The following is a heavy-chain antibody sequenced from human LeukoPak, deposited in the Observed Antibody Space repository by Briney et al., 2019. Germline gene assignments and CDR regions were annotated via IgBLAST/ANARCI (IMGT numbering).Heavy chain of an antibody. CDR3: ARGIAAAGTNPFDY. V-gene: IGHV1-69*05. CDR1: GGTFSSYA. J-gene: IGHJ4*02. CDR2: IIPIFGTA. D-gene: IGHD6-13*01. Sequence: SVKVSCKASGGTFSSYAISWVRQAPGQGLEWMGRIIPIFGTANYAQKFQGRVTITTDESTSTAYMELSSLRSEDTAVYYCARGIAAAGTNPFDYWAREPWSPSPQ.